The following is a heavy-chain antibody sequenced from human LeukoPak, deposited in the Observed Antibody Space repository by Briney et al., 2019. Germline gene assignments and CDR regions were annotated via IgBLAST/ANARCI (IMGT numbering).Heavy chain of an antibody. D-gene: IGHD3-10*01. CDR3: ARGYYYGSGSIHFDY. Sequence: SQTLSLTCTVSGGSISSGGYYSSWIRQHPGKGLEWIGYIYYSGSTYYNPSLKSRVTISVDTSKNQFSLKLSSVTAADTAVYYCARGYYYGSGSIHFDYWGQGTLVTVSS. CDR1: GGSISSGGYY. V-gene: IGHV4-31*03. J-gene: IGHJ4*02. CDR2: IYYSGST.